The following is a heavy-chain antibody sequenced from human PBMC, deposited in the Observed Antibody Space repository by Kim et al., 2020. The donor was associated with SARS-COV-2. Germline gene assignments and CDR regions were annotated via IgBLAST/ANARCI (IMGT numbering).Heavy chain of an antibody. CDR1: GYTFTSYG. CDR3: ARDVGRAGAAEENWFDP. CDR2: ISAYNGNT. J-gene: IGHJ5*02. D-gene: IGHD1-26*01. V-gene: IGHV1-18*01. Sequence: ASVKVSCKASGYTFTSYGISWVRQAPGQGLEWMGWISAYNGNTNYAQKLQGRVTMTTDTSTSTAYMELRSLRSDDTAVYYCARDVGRAGAAEENWFDPWGQGTLVTVSS.